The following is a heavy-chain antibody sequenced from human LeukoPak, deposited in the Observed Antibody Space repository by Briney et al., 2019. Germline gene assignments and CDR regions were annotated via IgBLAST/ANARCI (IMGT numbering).Heavy chain of an antibody. CDR1: GGTFSSYA. J-gene: IGHJ4*02. CDR3: ARATNKPAYGYYDSSGYYPYYFDY. D-gene: IGHD3-22*01. Sequence: EASVKVSCKASGGTFSSYAISWVRQAPGQGLEWMGWINPNSGGANYAQKFQGWVTMTRDTSISTAYMELSRLRSDDTAVYYCARATNKPAYGYYDSSGYYPYYFDYWGQGTLVTVSS. V-gene: IGHV1-2*04. CDR2: INPNSGGA.